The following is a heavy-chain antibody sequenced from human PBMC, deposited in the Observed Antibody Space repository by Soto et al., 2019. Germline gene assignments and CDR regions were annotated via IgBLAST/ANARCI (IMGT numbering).Heavy chain of an antibody. CDR3: AREKIDSSGYYFDY. V-gene: IGHV4-30-4*01. J-gene: IGHJ4*02. Sequence: SETLSLTCTVSGGSINSGNAYWSWIRQPPGKGLEWIGFIYYRGSTYYNPTLQSRVAMSIDTSKNQFSLKLSSVTAADTAVYYCAREKIDSSGYYFDYWGQGTLVTVSS. CDR1: GGSINSGNAY. D-gene: IGHD3-22*01. CDR2: IYYRGST.